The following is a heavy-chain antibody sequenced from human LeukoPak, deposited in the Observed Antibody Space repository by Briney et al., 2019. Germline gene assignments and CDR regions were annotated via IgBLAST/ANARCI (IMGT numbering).Heavy chain of an antibody. Sequence: ASVKVSCKASGYTFSTYGISWVRQAPGQGLEWMGWISAYKGNTYYAQKLQGRVIITTDTSTSTAYMELRSLRSDDTAIYYCARDLYYYGSGSYYDVFDVWGQGTMVTVSS. D-gene: IGHD3-10*01. CDR3: ARDLYYYGSGSYYDVFDV. V-gene: IGHV1-18*01. CDR2: ISAYKGNT. J-gene: IGHJ3*01. CDR1: GYTFSTYG.